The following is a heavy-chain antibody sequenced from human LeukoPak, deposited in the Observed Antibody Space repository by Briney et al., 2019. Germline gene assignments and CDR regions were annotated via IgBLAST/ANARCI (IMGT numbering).Heavy chain of an antibody. J-gene: IGHJ4*02. V-gene: IGHV3-74*01. Sequence: GGSLRLSCAASGVTFSNYWMHWVRQAPGKGLVWVSRINSDGINTSYADSVKGRFTISRDNSKNTLYLQMNSLRAEDTAVYYCARRAGAYSHPYDYWGQGTLVTVSS. D-gene: IGHD4/OR15-4a*01. CDR1: GVTFSNYW. CDR3: ARRAGAYSHPYDY. CDR2: INSDGINT.